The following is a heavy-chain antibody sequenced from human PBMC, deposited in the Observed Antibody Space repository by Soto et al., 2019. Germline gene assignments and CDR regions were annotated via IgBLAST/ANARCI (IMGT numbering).Heavy chain of an antibody. J-gene: IGHJ6*02. CDR3: AKDRGHGSPVTGGLDV. D-gene: IGHD6-19*01. V-gene: IGHV3-21*06. CDR2: ISGSSNHI. Sequence: EEQLVESGGGLVKPGGSLTLSCAASGFTFSSYNMNWVGQAPGKGLEGVSSISGSSNHIFHADSVKGRFTISRDNANNSLYLQMNSLRAEDTAVYYCAKDRGHGSPVTGGLDVWGQGTTVIVSS. CDR1: GFTFSSYN.